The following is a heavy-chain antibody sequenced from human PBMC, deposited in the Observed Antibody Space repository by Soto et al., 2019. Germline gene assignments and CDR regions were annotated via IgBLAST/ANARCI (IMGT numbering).Heavy chain of an antibody. Sequence: ASVKVSFKASCYPFTAYYIHWIRQAPGQGLQWMGRVNPSVNSTTYAEKFQGRVTVTWDTSTSTVFLEMISLRSEDSALYYCARGPPRGAYTTHFDHWGQGSLVTVSS. CDR3: ARGPPRGAYTTHFDH. D-gene: IGHD1-1*01. CDR2: VNPSVNST. CDR1: CYPFTAYY. V-gene: IGHV1-46*01. J-gene: IGHJ5*02.